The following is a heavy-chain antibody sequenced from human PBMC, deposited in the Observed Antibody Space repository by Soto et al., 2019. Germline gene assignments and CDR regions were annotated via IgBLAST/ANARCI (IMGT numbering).Heavy chain of an antibody. CDR2: ISSSSSYI. CDR3: AREAVVGALYDY. J-gene: IGHJ4*02. D-gene: IGHD1-26*01. V-gene: IGHV3-21*01. CDR1: GFTFSSYS. Sequence: GGSLRLSCAASGFTFSSYSMSWVRQAPGKGLEWVSSISSSSSYIYYADSVKGRFTISRDNAKNSLYLQMNSLRAEDTAVYYCAREAVVGALYDYWGQGTLVTVSS.